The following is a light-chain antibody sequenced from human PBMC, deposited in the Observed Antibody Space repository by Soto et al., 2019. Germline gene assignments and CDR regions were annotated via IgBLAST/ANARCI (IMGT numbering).Light chain of an antibody. V-gene: IGLV1-44*01. CDR3: ATWDDSLDGRV. J-gene: IGLJ1*01. CDR2: SND. CDR1: SSNIGGNT. Sequence: QSVLTQPPSASGTPGQRVTISCYGSSSNIGGNTVNWYQQLPGAAPKLLIYSNDQRPSGVPDRFSGSKSGTSASLAISGLQSEDEADYYCATWDDSLDGRVFGAGTNVTVL.